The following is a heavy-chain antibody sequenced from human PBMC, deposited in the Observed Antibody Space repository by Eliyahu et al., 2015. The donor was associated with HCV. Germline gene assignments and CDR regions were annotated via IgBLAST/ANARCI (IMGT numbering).Heavy chain of an antibody. V-gene: IGHV4-39*01. J-gene: IGHJ4*02. D-gene: IGHD5-18*01. Sequence: QLHLQESGPGLVKPSETLSLTCSVSGGSIITXNYYWAWIRQPPGKTLEWIGSINYGGGTYYNPSLRRRVTLSVDTAKNQFSLRLDSVTAADNSTYYCARLVRSTDGYNYYFDYWGQGALVTVSS. CDR3: ARLVRSTDGYNYYFDY. CDR1: GGSIITXNYY. CDR2: INYGGGT.